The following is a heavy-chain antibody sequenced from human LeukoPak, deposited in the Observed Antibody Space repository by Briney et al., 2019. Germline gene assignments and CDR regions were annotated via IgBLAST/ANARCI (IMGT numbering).Heavy chain of an antibody. CDR1: GISFSNYY. CDR3: GRDEELGTRF. Sequence: GAALRLSCAASGISFSNYYMSWLRQAPGEGVEWVAYISNSGTSEYYADSVKGLFTISSDNGKNSVYLQMNSLRVDDTALYYCGRDEELGTRFWGQGTLVTVSS. CDR2: ISNSGTSE. J-gene: IGHJ4*02. D-gene: IGHD7-27*01. V-gene: IGHV3-11*01.